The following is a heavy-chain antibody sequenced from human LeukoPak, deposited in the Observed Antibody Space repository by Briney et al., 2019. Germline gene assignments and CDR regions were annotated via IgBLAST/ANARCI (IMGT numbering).Heavy chain of an antibody. CDR1: GLTVTNAW. CDR3: TTGIRGD. J-gene: IGHJ4*02. CDR2: IASKTDGGAT. V-gene: IGHV3-15*07. D-gene: IGHD3-10*01. Sequence: GGSLRLSCSASGLTVTNAWMNWVRQAPGEGLDWVGRIASKTDGGATDYAAPVKGRFTISRDDSKNTLNLQMNSLKAEDTAVYYCTTGIRGDWGQGTLVTVSS.